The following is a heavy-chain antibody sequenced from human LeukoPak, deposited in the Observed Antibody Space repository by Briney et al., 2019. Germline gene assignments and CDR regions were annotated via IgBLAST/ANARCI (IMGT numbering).Heavy chain of an antibody. J-gene: IGHJ2*01. CDR3: ARRAYYDSSGYHPTAGYFDL. Sequence: SETLSLTCTVSGGSLFSYYWNWIRQSPGKGLEWIGFIYPNGITSYNPSLMSRGSISIATSRNQFSLRLTSVTAADTAMYYCARRAYYDSSGYHPTAGYFDLWGRGTLVTVS. CDR1: GGSLFSYY. V-gene: IGHV4-4*08. D-gene: IGHD3-22*01. CDR2: IYPNGIT.